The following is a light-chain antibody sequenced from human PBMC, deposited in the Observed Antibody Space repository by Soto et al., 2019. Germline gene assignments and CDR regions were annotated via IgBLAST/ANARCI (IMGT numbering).Light chain of an antibody. J-gene: IGKJ2*01. V-gene: IGKV1-39*01. Sequence: DIQMTQSPSSLSASVGDRVTITCRASQSISSYLNWYQQKPGKAPKLLIYAASSLQSGVPSRLSGSGSGTDFTLTIISLQPQDFATYYCQQSYSTPPYTFGQGTKLEIK. CDR2: AAS. CDR3: QQSYSTPPYT. CDR1: QSISSY.